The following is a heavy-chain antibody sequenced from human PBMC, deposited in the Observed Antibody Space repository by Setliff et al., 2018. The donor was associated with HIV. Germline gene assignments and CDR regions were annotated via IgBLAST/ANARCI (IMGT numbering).Heavy chain of an antibody. D-gene: IGHD3-3*01. Sequence: SETLSLTCFVYGGFFSGHYWSWIRQFPGKGLEWIGEISHSGRTNYNPSLKTRVTISVDTSKNQFSLKLSSVTAADTAVYYCARGVAWSGLVYYYYYMDVWGKGTTVTAP. V-gene: IGHV4-34*01. CDR3: ARGVAWSGLVYYYYYMDV. J-gene: IGHJ6*03. CDR1: GGFFSGHY. CDR2: ISHSGRT.